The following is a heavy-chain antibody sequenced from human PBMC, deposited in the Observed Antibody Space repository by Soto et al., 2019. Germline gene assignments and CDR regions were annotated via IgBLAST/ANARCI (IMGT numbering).Heavy chain of an antibody. CDR2: MYHSGIT. CDR1: GYSIRSGYF. V-gene: IGHV4-38-2*01. J-gene: IGHJ3*02. Sequence: SETLSLTCAVSGYSIRSGYFWGWIRQPPGKGLEWIGSMYHSGITYYNLSLKSRVTISVDTSKNQLSLKLSSATAADTAVYFCARTRDFWSGNDAFDIWGQGTMVTVSS. D-gene: IGHD3-3*01. CDR3: ARTRDFWSGNDAFDI.